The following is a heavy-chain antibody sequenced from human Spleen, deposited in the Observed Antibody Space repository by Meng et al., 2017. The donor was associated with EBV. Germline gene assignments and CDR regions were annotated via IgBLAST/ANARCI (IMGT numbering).Heavy chain of an antibody. CDR2: INTYNGDT. CDR3: ARDFYGTGSYYWFDP. CDR1: GYTFTRHV. V-gene: IGHV1-3*04. J-gene: IGHJ5*02. D-gene: IGHD3-10*01. Sequence: QVQLVQSGAEVKKPGASVKVSCKASGYTFTRHVIHWARQAPGQRLEWMGWINTYNGDTKYSQKFQDRVTITRDTSASTAYMEMSSLRSEDTAVYYCARDFYGTGSYYWFDPWGQGTLVTVSS.